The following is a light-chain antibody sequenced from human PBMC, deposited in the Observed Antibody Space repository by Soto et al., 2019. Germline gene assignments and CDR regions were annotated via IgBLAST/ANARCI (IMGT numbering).Light chain of an antibody. V-gene: IGLV4-69*02. CDR3: QTWGAGIRV. Sequence: QSVLTQSPSASASLGASVKLTCTLSSGHSNYAIAWHQQQPEKGPRYLMRVNNDGSHSKGDGTPDRFSGSSSGAERYLTISGLQSEDEGDYYWQTWGAGIRVFGGGTKVTVL. J-gene: IGLJ2*01. CDR2: VNNDGSH. CDR1: SGHSNYA.